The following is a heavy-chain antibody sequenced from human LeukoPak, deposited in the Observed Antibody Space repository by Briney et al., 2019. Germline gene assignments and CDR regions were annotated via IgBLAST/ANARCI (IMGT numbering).Heavy chain of an antibody. J-gene: IGHJ6*03. CDR1: GGTFSSYA. CDR3: PRSAEEDYGGKRTAIYYYYYMDV. D-gene: IGHD4-23*01. Sequence: ASVKVSCKASGGTFSSYAISWVRQAPGQALEWMGGLIPIYGTANYAPQFHGRVTITTDESTSTAYMELSSLRSGDTAAYYCPRSAEEDYGGKRTAIYYYYYMDVWGKGTTVTVSS. V-gene: IGHV1-69*05. CDR2: LIPIYGTA.